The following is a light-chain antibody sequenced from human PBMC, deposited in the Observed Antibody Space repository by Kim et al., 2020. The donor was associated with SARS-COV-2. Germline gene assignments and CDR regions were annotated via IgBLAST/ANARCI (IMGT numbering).Light chain of an antibody. CDR1: SLRSYY. Sequence: SSELTQDPAVSVALGQTVRITCQGDSLRSYYATWYQQKPRQAPVLVIYGRNNRPSGIPDRFSGSASGNTASLTISGAQAEDEAEFYCQSRDSGGNVVFGVGTRLTVL. CDR3: QSRDSGGNVV. CDR2: GRN. V-gene: IGLV3-19*01. J-gene: IGLJ2*01.